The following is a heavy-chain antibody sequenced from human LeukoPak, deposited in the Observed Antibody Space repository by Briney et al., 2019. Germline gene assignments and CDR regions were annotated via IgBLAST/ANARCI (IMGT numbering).Heavy chain of an antibody. CDR1: GYTFTSYD. CDR2: MNPNSGNT. D-gene: IGHD3-22*01. J-gene: IGHJ4*02. V-gene: IGHV1-8*01. CDR3: ARDLALDYYDSSGLDY. Sequence: ASVKVACKASGYTFTSYDINWVRQTTGQGLEWMGWMNPNSGNTGYAQKFQGRVTMTRDTSISTAYMELSRLRSDDTAVYYCARDLALDYYDSSGLDYWGQGTLVTVSS.